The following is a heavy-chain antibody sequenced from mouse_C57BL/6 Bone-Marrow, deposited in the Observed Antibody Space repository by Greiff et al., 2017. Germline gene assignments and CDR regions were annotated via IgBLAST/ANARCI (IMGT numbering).Heavy chain of an antibody. CDR2: INPGGGGT. J-gene: IGHJ3*01. D-gene: IGHD1-1*01. Sequence: VQLQESGAELVRPGTSVKVSCTASGYDITNYFLDWVKQRPGQGLEWIGVINPGGGGTNYTEKFKGKATLTADKSSSTDYMELSGLTSEDSAVYVCARVNYGSSYASFAYWGQGTLVTVSA. V-gene: IGHV1-54*01. CDR3: ARVNYGSSYASFAY. CDR1: GYDITNYF.